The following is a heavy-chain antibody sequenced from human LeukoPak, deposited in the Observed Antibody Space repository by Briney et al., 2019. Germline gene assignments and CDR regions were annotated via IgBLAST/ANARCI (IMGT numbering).Heavy chain of an antibody. J-gene: IGHJ4*02. CDR3: AEVESSYCRI. V-gene: IGHV3-23*01. D-gene: IGHD3-10*01. Sequence: PGGSLRLSCVGSGLTFGNYGMNWVREAPGKGLEWVSSIGGSGSTTYYADSVRGRFTISRDNSKNSMYLQMSSLSSEDTAIYYCAEVESSYCRIWGQGTLVTVSS. CDR2: IGGSGSTT. CDR1: GLTFGNYG.